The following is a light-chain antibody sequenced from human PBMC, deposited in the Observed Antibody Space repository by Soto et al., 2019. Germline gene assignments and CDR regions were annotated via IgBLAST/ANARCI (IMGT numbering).Light chain of an antibody. Sequence: EIVLTQSPGTLSLPTGERVTFSCRASQGVSRKLAWYQHKPGQAPRLLISGASNGATGIPAGVSGSGSGTEFTLTIGSLQSEDCAIYYCQQYNTWPITFGGGTRV. CDR2: GAS. J-gene: IGKJ4*01. CDR3: QQYNTWPIT. V-gene: IGKV3-15*01. CDR1: QGVSRK.